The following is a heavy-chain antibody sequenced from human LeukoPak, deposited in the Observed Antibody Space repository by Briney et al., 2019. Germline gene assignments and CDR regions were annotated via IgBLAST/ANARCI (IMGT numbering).Heavy chain of an antibody. CDR3: AKDLSFYFDSTGYWPSDY. J-gene: IGHJ4*02. D-gene: IGHD3-22*01. Sequence: TGGSLRLSCAASGFTFSNYAMSWVRQAPGKGLEWVSGISATVGSTYCADSVKGRFTISRDNSKNTLYLQMNSLRAEDTAVYYCAKDLSFYFDSTGYWPSDYWGQGTLVTVSS. CDR2: ISATVGST. V-gene: IGHV3-23*01. CDR1: GFTFSNYA.